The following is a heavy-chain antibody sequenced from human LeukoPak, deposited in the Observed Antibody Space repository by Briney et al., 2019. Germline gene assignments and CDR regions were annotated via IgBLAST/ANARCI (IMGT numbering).Heavy chain of an antibody. CDR2: IYTSGST. V-gene: IGHV4-61*02. CDR3: AREYYDSSLATQYFQH. CDR1: GGSISSRSYY. D-gene: IGHD3-22*01. J-gene: IGHJ1*01. Sequence: SQTLSLTCTVSGGSISSRSYYWSWIRQPAGKGLEWIGRIYTSGSTNYNPSLKSRVTISVDTSKNQFSLKLSSVTAADTAVYYCAREYYDSSLATQYFQHWGQGTLVTVSS.